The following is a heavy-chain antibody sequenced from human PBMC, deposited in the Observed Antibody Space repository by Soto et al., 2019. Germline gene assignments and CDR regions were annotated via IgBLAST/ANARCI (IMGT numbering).Heavy chain of an antibody. V-gene: IGHV5-51*01. CDR3: ARLRDTAMVTDAFDI. D-gene: IGHD5-18*01. CDR1: GYSFTSYW. Sequence: GESLKISCKGSGYSFTSYWIGWVRQMPGKGLEWMGIIYPGDSDTRYSPSFQGQVTISADKSISTAYLQWSSLKASDTAMYYCARLRDTAMVTDAFDIWGQGTMVTVSS. J-gene: IGHJ3*02. CDR2: IYPGDSDT.